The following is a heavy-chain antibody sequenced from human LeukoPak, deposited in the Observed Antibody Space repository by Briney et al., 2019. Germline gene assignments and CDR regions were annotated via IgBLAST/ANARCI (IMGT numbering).Heavy chain of an antibody. CDR3: AKRGYYYDSSDFHGFDY. CDR1: GFTFSSYT. J-gene: IGHJ4*02. CDR2: ISGSGGST. D-gene: IGHD3-22*01. Sequence: PGGSLRLSCAASGFTFSSYTMSWVRQAPGKGLEWVSAISGSGGSTYHADSVKGRFTISRDNSKNTLYLQMNSLRAEDTAVYYCAKRGYYYDSSDFHGFDYWGQGTLVTVSS. V-gene: IGHV3-23*01.